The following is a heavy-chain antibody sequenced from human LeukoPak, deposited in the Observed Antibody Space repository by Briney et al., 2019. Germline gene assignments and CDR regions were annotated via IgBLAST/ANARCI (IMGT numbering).Heavy chain of an antibody. V-gene: IGHV4-39*01. Sequence: SETLSLTCTVSGGSLSSSSYYWAWIRQPPGKGLEWIGSIYYSGSTYYNPSLKSRVTISVDTSENQFSLKLSSVTAADTAVYYCSISSGWYEPFDYWGKGTLVTVSS. D-gene: IGHD6-19*01. CDR3: SISSGWYEPFDY. CDR2: IYYSGST. CDR1: GGSLSSSSYY. J-gene: IGHJ4*02.